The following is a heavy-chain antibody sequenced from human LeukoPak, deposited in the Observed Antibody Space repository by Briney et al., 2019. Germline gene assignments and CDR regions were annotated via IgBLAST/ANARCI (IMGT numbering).Heavy chain of an antibody. CDR3: ARGQCWSGPPELRF. CDR2: IYYSGST. CDR1: GVSISSYY. D-gene: IGHD1-14*01. Sequence: SETLSLTCTVSGVSISSYYWSWIRQPPGKGLEWIGYIYYSGSTNYNPSLKSRVTISLDTSKNQFSLKLSSVTAADTAVYYCARGQCWSGPPELRFWGKVTGVTVSS. V-gene: IGHV4-59*01. J-gene: IGHJ4*02.